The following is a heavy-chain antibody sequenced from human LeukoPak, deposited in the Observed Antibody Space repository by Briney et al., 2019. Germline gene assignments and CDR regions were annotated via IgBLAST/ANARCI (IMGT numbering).Heavy chain of an antibody. CDR3: AKQVPGTTVPDY. Sequence: GRSLRLSCAASGFTFSSYGMHWVRQAPGKGLEWVAVISYDGSNKYYADSVKGRFTISRDNSKNTLYLQMNSLRAEDTAVYYCAKQVPGTTVPDYWGQGTLVTVSS. D-gene: IGHD1-1*01. J-gene: IGHJ4*02. V-gene: IGHV3-30*18. CDR2: ISYDGSNK. CDR1: GFTFSSYG.